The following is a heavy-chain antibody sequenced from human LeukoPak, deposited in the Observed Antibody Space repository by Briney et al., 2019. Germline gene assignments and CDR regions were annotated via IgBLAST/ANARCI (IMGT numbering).Heavy chain of an antibody. CDR3: AKAAHYDFWSGYDY. V-gene: IGHV3-30-3*01. J-gene: IGHJ4*02. Sequence: GGSLRLSCAASGFTFSSYAMHWVRQAPGKGLEWVAVISYDGSNKYYGDSVKGRFTISRDNSKNTLYLQMNSLRAEDTAVYYCAKAAHYDFWSGYDYWGQGTVVTVSS. CDR2: ISYDGSNK. D-gene: IGHD3-3*01. CDR1: GFTFSSYA.